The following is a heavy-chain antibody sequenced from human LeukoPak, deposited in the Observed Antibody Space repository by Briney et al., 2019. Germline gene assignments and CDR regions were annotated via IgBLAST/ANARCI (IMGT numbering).Heavy chain of an antibody. CDR1: GFTFGSYA. Sequence: GGSLRLSCAAYGFTFGSYAMSWVRQAPGRGLEWVSAISGSGGSTYYADSVKGRFTISRDNSKNTLYLQMNSLRAEDTAVYYCAKDVGYDSSGYYPGGFDYWGQGTLVTVSS. CDR2: ISGSGGST. D-gene: IGHD3-22*01. J-gene: IGHJ4*02. V-gene: IGHV3-23*01. CDR3: AKDVGYDSSGYYPGGFDY.